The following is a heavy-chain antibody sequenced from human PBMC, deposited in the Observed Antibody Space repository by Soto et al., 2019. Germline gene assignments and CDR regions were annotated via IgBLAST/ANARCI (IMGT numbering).Heavy chain of an antibody. Sequence: ASVKVFCKASGYSFTAFHMHWVRQAPGLGLQWMGIINPNLGHSNTAQRFQGRVAMTWDTSTNTVYMELSSLRSDDTAVYYCARAPYSTSSFFFDHWGQGTPVTVSS. CDR3: ARAPYSTSSFFFDH. CDR1: GYSFTAFH. J-gene: IGHJ4*02. V-gene: IGHV1-46*01. CDR2: INPNLGHS. D-gene: IGHD6-6*01.